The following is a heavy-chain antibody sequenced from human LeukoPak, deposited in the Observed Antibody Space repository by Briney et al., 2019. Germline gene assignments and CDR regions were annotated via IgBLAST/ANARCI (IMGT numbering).Heavy chain of an antibody. Sequence: GGSLRLSCAVSGFSVSGNYMNWVRQPPGKGLEWVSGISGSGSRTYYADSVKGRFTISRDYSKNTLYLQMNSLRAEDTAVYYCAKNPAEVGSGDYNWFDPWGQGTLVTVSS. J-gene: IGHJ5*02. CDR2: ISGSGSRT. CDR3: AKNPAEVGSGDYNWFDP. V-gene: IGHV3-23*01. CDR1: GFSVSGNY. D-gene: IGHD6-13*01.